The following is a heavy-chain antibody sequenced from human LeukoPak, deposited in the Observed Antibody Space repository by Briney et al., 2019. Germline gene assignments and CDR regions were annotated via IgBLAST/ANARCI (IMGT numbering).Heavy chain of an antibody. D-gene: IGHD6-19*01. CDR3: ARDAGYSSGWYPPHWFDP. V-gene: IGHV4-59*01. J-gene: IGHJ5*02. CDR2: IYYGGST. Sequence: SETLSLTCTVSGGSISSYYWSWIRQPPGKGLEWIGYIYYGGSTNYNPSLKSRVTISVDTSKNQFSLKLSSVTAADTAVYYCARDAGYSSGWYPPHWFDPWGQGTLVTVSS. CDR1: GGSISSYY.